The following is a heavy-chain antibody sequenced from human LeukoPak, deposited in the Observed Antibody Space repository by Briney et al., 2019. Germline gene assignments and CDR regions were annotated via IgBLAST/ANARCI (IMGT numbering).Heavy chain of an antibody. CDR2: IKQDGSEK. Sequence: GGSLRLSCAASGFTFSSYRMSWVRQAPGKGLEWVANIKQDGSEKYYVDSVKGRFTISRDNAKNSLYLQMNSLRAEDTAVYYCARRITLSWFDPWGQGTLVTVSS. D-gene: IGHD1-14*01. CDR3: ARRITLSWFDP. J-gene: IGHJ5*02. CDR1: GFTFSSYR. V-gene: IGHV3-7*03.